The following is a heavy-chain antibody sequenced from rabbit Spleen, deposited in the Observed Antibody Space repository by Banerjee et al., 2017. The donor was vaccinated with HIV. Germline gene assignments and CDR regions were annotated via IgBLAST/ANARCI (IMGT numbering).Heavy chain of an antibody. D-gene: IGHD6-1*01. Sequence: QSVEESGGDLVKPGASLTLTCTASGFSFSNYYYMCWVRQAPGKGLEWIGCIYTGGSTSTIYASWAKGRFTISKTSSTTVTLQMTSLTAADTATYFCARRDDNYAFNLWGPGTLVTVS. J-gene: IGHJ4*01. CDR1: GFSFSNYYY. V-gene: IGHV1S40*01. CDR2: IYTGGSTST. CDR3: ARRDDNYAFNL.